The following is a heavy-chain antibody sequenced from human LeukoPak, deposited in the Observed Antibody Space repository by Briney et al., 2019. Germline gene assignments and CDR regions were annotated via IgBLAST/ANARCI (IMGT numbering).Heavy chain of an antibody. V-gene: IGHV3-23*01. D-gene: IGHD7-27*01. J-gene: IGHJ4*02. CDR3: AKNGRTYWGLHY. CDR2: ISGSGNYT. CDR1: GFTFSSYA. Sequence: PGGSLRLSCAASGFTFSSYAMSWVRQAPGKGLEWVSAISGSGNYTYYADSVKGRFTISRDNSKNKLFLQIKSLRAEDTAVYFCAKNGRTYWGLHYWGQGTLVTVSS.